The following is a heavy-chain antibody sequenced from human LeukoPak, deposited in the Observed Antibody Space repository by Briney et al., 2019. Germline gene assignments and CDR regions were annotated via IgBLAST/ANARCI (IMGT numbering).Heavy chain of an antibody. Sequence: GGCLRLSCAASGVTFSSYEMNWVREGPGRGLEWVSYISSSGSTIYYADSVKGRFTISRDNAKNSLYLQMNSLRAEDTAVYYCAELGITMIGGVWGKGTTVTISS. V-gene: IGHV3-48*03. D-gene: IGHD3-10*02. CDR3: AELGITMIGGV. CDR2: ISSSGSTI. CDR1: GVTFSSYE. J-gene: IGHJ6*04.